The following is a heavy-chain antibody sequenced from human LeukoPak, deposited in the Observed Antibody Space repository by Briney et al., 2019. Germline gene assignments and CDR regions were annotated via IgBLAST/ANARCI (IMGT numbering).Heavy chain of an antibody. J-gene: IGHJ4*02. V-gene: IGHV3-66*02. Sequence: PGGSLRLSCAASGFTVSSNYMGWVRQAPGKGLEWLSIIYSGGSTYYADSVKGRFTTSRDNSKNTLYLQMNSLRAEDTAVYYCARDEWELLRAYWGQGTLVTVSS. CDR1: GFTVSSNY. CDR2: IYSGGST. CDR3: ARDEWELLRAY. D-gene: IGHD1-26*01.